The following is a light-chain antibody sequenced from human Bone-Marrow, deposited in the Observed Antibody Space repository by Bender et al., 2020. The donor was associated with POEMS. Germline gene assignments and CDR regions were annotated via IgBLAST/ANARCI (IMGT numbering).Light chain of an antibody. CDR2: DYD. CDR1: SIRSKS. Sequence: SYVLTQPPSVSVAPGQTARITCGGNSIRSKSVHWYQQKSGQAPVLVVYDYDDRPAEIPERFPGPKSGNTATLTISRGEAGDAADYYCQVWDSSGSSWVFGGGTKLTVL. J-gene: IGLJ3*02. V-gene: IGLV3-21*02. CDR3: QVWDSSGSSWV.